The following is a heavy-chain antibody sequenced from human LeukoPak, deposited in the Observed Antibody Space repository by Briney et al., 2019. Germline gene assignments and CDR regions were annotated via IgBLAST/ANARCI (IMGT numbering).Heavy chain of an antibody. CDR3: ARDTAMAFYYIDD. CDR1: GYTFTGYY. J-gene: IGHJ6*03. CDR2: INPNSGGT. D-gene: IGHD5-18*01. Sequence: ASVKVSCKASGYTFTGYYMHWVRQAPGQGLEWMGWINPNSGGTNYAQKFQGRVTMTRDTSISTAYMELSRLRSDDTAVYYCARDTAMAFYYIDDWGKGTTVTVSS. V-gene: IGHV1-2*02.